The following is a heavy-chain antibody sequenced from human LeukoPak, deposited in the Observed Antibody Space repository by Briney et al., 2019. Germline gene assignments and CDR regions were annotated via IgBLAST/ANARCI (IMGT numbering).Heavy chain of an antibody. CDR2: IYSGGST. CDR1: GFTVSSNY. CDR3: ASIRRGGWNY. D-gene: IGHD6-19*01. V-gene: IGHV3-53*01. Sequence: GGSLRPSCAASGFTVSSNYMSWVRQAPGKGLEWVSVIYSGGSTYYADSVKGRFTISRDNSKNTLYLQMNSLRAEDTAVYYCASIRRGGWNYWGQGTLVTVSS. J-gene: IGHJ4*02.